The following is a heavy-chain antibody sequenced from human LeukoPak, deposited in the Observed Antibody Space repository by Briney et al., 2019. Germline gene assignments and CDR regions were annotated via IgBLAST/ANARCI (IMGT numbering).Heavy chain of an antibody. V-gene: IGHV4-38-2*01. CDR1: GYSFTSGHY. Sequence: SETLSLTCSVSGYSFTSGHYWGWIRQPPGKGLEWIANIYHTGSAHYNPSLKSRVTISVDTSTNQFSLKLSSVTAADTAVYYCARCYTSTTCILRGFDYWGQGTLVTVSS. CDR3: ARCYTSTTCILRGFDY. J-gene: IGHJ4*02. D-gene: IGHD2-2*01. CDR2: IYHTGSA.